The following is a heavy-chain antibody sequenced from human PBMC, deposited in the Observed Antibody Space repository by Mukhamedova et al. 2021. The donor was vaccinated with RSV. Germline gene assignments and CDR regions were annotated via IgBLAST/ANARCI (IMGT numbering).Heavy chain of an antibody. CDR3: AAEPDCSSTSCHLFDY. V-gene: IGHV1-58*01. Sequence: GQRLEWIGWIVVGSGNTNYAQKFQERVTITRDMSTSTAYMELSSLRSEDTAVYYCAAEPDCSSTSCHLFDYWGQGTLVTVSS. CDR2: IVVGSGNT. J-gene: IGHJ4*02. D-gene: IGHD2-2*01.